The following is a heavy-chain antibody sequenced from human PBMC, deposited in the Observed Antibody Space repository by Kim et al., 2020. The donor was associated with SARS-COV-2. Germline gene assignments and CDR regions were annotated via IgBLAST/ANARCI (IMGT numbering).Heavy chain of an antibody. V-gene: IGHV3-30*04. Sequence: GGSLRLSCTASGFTFSSHSVHWVRQAPGKGLEWVAVISADGSGMYYADSVKGQFTISRDNSKSTLYLQMKSLRPEDTALYYCAINQGRGWSDFDYWGQGTLVTVSS. D-gene: IGHD6-19*01. CDR1: GFTFSSHS. CDR3: AINQGRGWSDFDY. J-gene: IGHJ4*02. CDR2: ISADGSGM.